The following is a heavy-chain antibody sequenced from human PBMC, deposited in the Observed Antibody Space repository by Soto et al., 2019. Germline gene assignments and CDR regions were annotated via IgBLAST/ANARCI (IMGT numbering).Heavy chain of an antibody. V-gene: IGHV1-2*04. CDR1: GYTFTGYY. D-gene: IGHD1-7*01. CDR2: INPNSGGT. Sequence: ASVKVSCKASGYTFTGYYMHWVRQAPGQGLEWMGWINPNSGGTNYAQKFQGWVTMTRDTSISTAYMELSRLRSDDTAVYYCARDGITGTTGGAVNYYHYYMGVWGKGTTVTVS. J-gene: IGHJ6*03. CDR3: ARDGITGTTGGAVNYYHYYMGV.